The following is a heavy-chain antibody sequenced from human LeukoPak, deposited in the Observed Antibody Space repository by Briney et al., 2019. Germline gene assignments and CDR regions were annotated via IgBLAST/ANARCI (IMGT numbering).Heavy chain of an antibody. CDR3: ARVHGSYHFDY. CDR2: ISSSGSTI. D-gene: IGHD1-26*01. Sequence: PGGSLRLSCAASGFTFSSYEMNWVRQAPGKGLEWVSYISSSGSTIYYADSVKGRFTISRDNAKNSLYLQMSSLRAEDTAVYYCARVHGSYHFDYWGQGTLVTVSS. V-gene: IGHV3-48*03. CDR1: GFTFSSYE. J-gene: IGHJ4*02.